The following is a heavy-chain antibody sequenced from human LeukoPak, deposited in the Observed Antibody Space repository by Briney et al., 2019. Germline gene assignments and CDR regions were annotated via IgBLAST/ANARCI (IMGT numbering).Heavy chain of an antibody. Sequence: GGSLRLSCAASGFTFSSYWMHWVRPAPGKGLVWVSRINSDGSSTSYADSVKGRFTISRDNAKNTLYLQMNSLRAEDTAVYYCARVVAGAYYYYYMDVWGKGTTVTISS. V-gene: IGHV3-74*01. D-gene: IGHD6-19*01. CDR3: ARVVAGAYYYYYMDV. CDR2: INSDGSST. CDR1: GFTFSSYW. J-gene: IGHJ6*03.